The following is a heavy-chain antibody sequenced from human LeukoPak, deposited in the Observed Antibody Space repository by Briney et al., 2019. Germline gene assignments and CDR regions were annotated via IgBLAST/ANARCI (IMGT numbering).Heavy chain of an antibody. J-gene: IGHJ4*02. CDR2: IKQDGSEK. CDR3: AKGGRGNGEVY. Sequence: TGGSLRLSCAVSGFTFSSYWMNWVRQAPGKGLEWVANIKQDGSEKNYVDSVKGRFTIPRDNAKSSLFLQMNDLRAEDTAVYYCAKGGRGNGEVYWGQGTLVTVSS. CDR1: GFTFSSYW. D-gene: IGHD2-8*01. V-gene: IGHV3-7*01.